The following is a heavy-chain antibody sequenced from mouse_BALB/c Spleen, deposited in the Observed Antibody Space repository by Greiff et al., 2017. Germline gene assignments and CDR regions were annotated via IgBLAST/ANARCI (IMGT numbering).Heavy chain of an antibody. CDR2: INPSNGGT. Sequence: QVHVKQPGAELVRPGVSVKLSCKASGYTFTSYWMHWIKQRPEQGLERIGEINPSNGGTNYNEKFKSKATLTVDKSSSTAYMQLSSLTSEDSAVYYCARGGENYAATYFDVWGAGTTVTVSS. CDR1: GYTFTSYW. D-gene: IGHD1-2*01. CDR3: ARGGENYAATYFDV. J-gene: IGHJ1*01. V-gene: IGHV1S81*02.